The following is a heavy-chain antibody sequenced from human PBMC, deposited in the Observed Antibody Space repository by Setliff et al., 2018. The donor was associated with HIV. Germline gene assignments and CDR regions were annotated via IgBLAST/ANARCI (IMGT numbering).Heavy chain of an antibody. J-gene: IGHJ6*03. CDR2: IYHSGST. V-gene: IGHV4-38-2*01. Sequence: PSETLSLTCAVSGYSISSGYYWGWIRQPPGKGLEWIGSIYHSGSTYYNPSLKSRVTISVDTSKNQFSLKLSSVTAADTAVYYCARATATYWYSIPRDYIYHMDVWGEGTTVTVSS. CDR1: GYSISSGYY. D-gene: IGHD2-8*02. CDR3: ARATATYWYSIPRDYIYHMDV.